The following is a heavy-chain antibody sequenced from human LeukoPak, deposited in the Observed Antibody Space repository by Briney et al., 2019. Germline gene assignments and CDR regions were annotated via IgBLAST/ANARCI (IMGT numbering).Heavy chain of an antibody. V-gene: IGHV5-51*01. J-gene: IGHJ4*02. CDR2: IYPGDSDT. CDR3: ARRGYDYGDYAAGY. D-gene: IGHD4-17*01. CDR1: GSRFTSYW. Sequence: GESLKISCQGSGSRFTSYWIGWVRQLPGKGLEWMGIIYPGDSDTRYSPSFQGQVTISADKSISTAYLQWSSLKASDTAMYYCARRGYDYGDYAAGYWGQGTLVTVSS.